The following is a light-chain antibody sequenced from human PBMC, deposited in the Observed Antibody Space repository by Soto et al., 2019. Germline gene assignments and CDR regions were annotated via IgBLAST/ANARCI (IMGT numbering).Light chain of an antibody. J-gene: IGKJ1*01. V-gene: IGKV3-20*01. Sequence: EIVLTQSPGTLSLSPGERATLSCRASESVASSYLAWYQQKPGQAARLLIYGASSRATGIPDRFSGRGSGTDFTLTISRLEPEDFAVYYCQQYGSSPWAFGPGTKVDIK. CDR2: GAS. CDR1: ESVASSY. CDR3: QQYGSSPWA.